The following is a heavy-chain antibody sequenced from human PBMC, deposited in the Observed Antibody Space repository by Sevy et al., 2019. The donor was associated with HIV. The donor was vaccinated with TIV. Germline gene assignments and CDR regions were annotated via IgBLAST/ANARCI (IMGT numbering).Heavy chain of an antibody. D-gene: IGHD6-13*01. J-gene: IGHJ4*02. CDR1: GFTLNNYW. CDR3: VRAIAKDGSF. V-gene: IGHV3-7*01. Sequence: GGSLRLSCVASGFTLNNYWMYWVRQAPGKGLEWVANINQDGGVTYYVDSVRGRFTISRDNGRNLVFLQMNSLRVDDTALYFCVRAIAKDGSFWGQGTLVTVSS. CDR2: INQDGGVT.